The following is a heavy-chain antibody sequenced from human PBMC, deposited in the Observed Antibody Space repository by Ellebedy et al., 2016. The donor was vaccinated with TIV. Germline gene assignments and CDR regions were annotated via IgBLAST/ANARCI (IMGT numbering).Heavy chain of an antibody. CDR2: IYHSGST. CDR3: AGSDYGDYAGMDV. V-gene: IGHV4-30-2*01. J-gene: IGHJ6*02. CDR1: GGSISSGGYS. D-gene: IGHD4-17*01. Sequence: SETLSLTXAVSGGSISSGGYSWSWIRQPPGKGLEWIGYIYHSGSTYYNPSLKSRVTISVDRSKNQFSLKLSSVTAADTAVYYCAGSDYGDYAGMDVWGQGTTVTVSS.